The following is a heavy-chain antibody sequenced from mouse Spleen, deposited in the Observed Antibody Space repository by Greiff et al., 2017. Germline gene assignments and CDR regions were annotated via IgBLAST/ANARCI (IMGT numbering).Heavy chain of an antibody. CDR3: ARGGYGNPFDY. CDR1: GFTFSSYG. V-gene: IGHV5-9-2*01. CDR2: ISGGGSYT. Sequence: EVQLVESGGGLVKPGGSLKLSCAASGFTFSSYGMSWVRQTPEKRLEWVATISGGGSYTYYPDSVKGRFTISRDNAKNNLYLQMSSLRSEDTALYYCARGGYGNPFDYWGQGTTLTVSS. D-gene: IGHD2-10*02. J-gene: IGHJ2*01.